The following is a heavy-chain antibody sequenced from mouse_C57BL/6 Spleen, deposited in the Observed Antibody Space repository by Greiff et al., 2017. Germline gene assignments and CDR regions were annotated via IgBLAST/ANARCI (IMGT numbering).Heavy chain of an antibody. CDR1: GFTFSSYG. D-gene: IGHD1-1*01. J-gene: IGHJ4*01. CDR3: ARHGDYYGSSLYAMDY. Sequence: VQLKESGGDLVKPGGSLKLSCAASGFTFSSYGMSWVRQTPDKRLEWVATISSGGSYTYYPDSVKGRFTISGDNAKNTLYLQMSSLKSEDTAMYYCARHGDYYGSSLYAMDYWGQGTSATVSS. CDR2: ISSGGSYT. V-gene: IGHV5-6*01.